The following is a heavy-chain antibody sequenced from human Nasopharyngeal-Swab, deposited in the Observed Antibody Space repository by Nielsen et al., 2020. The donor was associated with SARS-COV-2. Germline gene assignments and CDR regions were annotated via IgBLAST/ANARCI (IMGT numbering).Heavy chain of an antibody. J-gene: IGHJ3*02. Sequence: GGSLRLSCAASGFTVSSNYMSWIRQAPGKGLEWVSYISSSGSTIYYADSVKGRFTISRDNAKNSLYLQMNSLRAEDTAVYYCARAADHDPDAFDIWGQGTMVTVSS. CDR2: ISSSGSTI. V-gene: IGHV3-11*01. CDR3: ARAADHDPDAFDI. CDR1: GFTVSSNY.